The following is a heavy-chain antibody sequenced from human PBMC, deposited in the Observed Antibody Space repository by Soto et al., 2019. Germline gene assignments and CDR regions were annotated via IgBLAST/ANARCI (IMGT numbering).Heavy chain of an antibody. Sequence: PSETLSLTCTVSGGSISSYYWSWIRQPPGKGLEWIGYIYYSGSTNYNPSLKSRVTISVDTSKNRFYLKLSSVTAADTAVYYCARITMIAGEYFDYWGQGTLVTVSS. J-gene: IGHJ4*02. CDR1: GGSISSYY. CDR2: IYYSGST. D-gene: IGHD3-22*01. V-gene: IGHV4-59*01. CDR3: ARITMIAGEYFDY.